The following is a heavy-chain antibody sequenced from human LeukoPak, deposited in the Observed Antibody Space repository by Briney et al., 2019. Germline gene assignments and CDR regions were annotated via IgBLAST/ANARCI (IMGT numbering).Heavy chain of an antibody. CDR2: INPSGGST. J-gene: IGHJ4*02. D-gene: IGHD3-22*01. CDR3: ARELDQYYYDSSGYRPSENFDY. CDR1: GYTFTSYY. V-gene: IGHV1-46*01. Sequence: ASVKVSCKASGYTFTSYYMHWVRQAPGQGLEWMGIINPSGGSTSYAQKFQGRVTMTRDTSTSTVYMELSSLRSEDTAVYYCARELDQYYYDSSGYRPSENFDYWGQGTLVTVSS.